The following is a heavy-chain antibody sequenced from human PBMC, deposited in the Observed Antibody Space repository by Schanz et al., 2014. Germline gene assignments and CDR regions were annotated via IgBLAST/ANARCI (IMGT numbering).Heavy chain of an antibody. J-gene: IGHJ6*02. CDR3: ARGASRDYFAMDV. Sequence: VQLVESGGGVVRPGRSLRLSCAASEFTFNTSWFHWVRQPPGKGLLWVSRVSRDGSETTYVDSVRGRFTISRDTAKNTVFLQMNNLRAEDTAVYYCARGASRDYFAMDVWGQGTTVTVSS. CDR2: VSRDGSET. V-gene: IGHV3-74*02. CDR1: EFTFNTSW.